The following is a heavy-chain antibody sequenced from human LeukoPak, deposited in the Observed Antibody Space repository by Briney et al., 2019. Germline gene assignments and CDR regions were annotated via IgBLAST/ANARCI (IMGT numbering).Heavy chain of an antibody. CDR3: AKVRGIYYGSGSYDYFDY. Sequence: GGSLRLSCAASGFTFDDYAMHWVRQAPGKGLEWVSLISGDGGSTYYADSVKGRFTISRDNSKNSLYLQMNSLRTEDTALYYCAKVRGIYYGSGSYDYFDYWGQGTLVTVSS. J-gene: IGHJ4*02. CDR2: ISGDGGST. D-gene: IGHD3-10*01. CDR1: GFTFDDYA. V-gene: IGHV3-43*02.